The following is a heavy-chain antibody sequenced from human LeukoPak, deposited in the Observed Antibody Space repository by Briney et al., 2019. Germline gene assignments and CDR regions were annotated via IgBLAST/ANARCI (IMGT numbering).Heavy chain of an antibody. V-gene: IGHV3-20*04. Sequence: GGSLRLSCAASGFTFDNYGMSWARQVPGKGLEWVSSINGNGGSTAYADSVKGRFTISRDNVKNSLYLQMNSLRAEDTAFYYCVRHDFWSGFKGGDYWGQGTLVAVSS. J-gene: IGHJ4*02. CDR2: INGNGGST. CDR3: VRHDFWSGFKGGDY. CDR1: GFTFDNYG. D-gene: IGHD3-3*01.